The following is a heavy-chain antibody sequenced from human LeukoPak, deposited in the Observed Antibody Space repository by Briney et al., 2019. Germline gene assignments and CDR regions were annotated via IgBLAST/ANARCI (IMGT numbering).Heavy chain of an antibody. J-gene: IGHJ4*02. Sequence: SETLSPTCTVSGGSISSGDYYWSWIRQPPGKGLEWIGYIYYSGSTYYNPSLKSRVTISVDTSKNQFSLKLSSVTAADTAVYYCARVPGWSGYPFGYFDYWGQGTLVTVSS. CDR2: IYYSGST. D-gene: IGHD3-3*01. CDR1: GGSISSGDYY. V-gene: IGHV4-30-4*01. CDR3: ARVPGWSGYPFGYFDY.